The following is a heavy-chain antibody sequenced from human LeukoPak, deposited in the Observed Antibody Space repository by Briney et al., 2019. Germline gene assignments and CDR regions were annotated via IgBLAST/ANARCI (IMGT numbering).Heavy chain of an antibody. CDR2: ITXXGXX. D-gene: IGHD1-1*01. CDR3: ATXGTSPTKYFQQ. CDR1: XXTFXXXX. V-gene: IGHV3-23*01. Sequence: GGSXRLSCAASXXTFXXXXXXXXXXXPXXXXXXXXXITXXGXXYYXXSVKGRFTISRDNSKNTLYLQMNSLRAEDXAVYXXATXGTSPTKYFQQXGQGTLVTVSS. J-gene: IGHJ1*01.